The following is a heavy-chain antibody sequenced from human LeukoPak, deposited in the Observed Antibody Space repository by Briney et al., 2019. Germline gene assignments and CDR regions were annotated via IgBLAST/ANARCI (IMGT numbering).Heavy chain of an antibody. J-gene: IGHJ6*02. CDR2: SYYSGST. CDR1: GGSFSSYY. Sequence: SETLSLTCTVSGGSFSSYYWSWIRQPPGKGLEWMGYSYYSGSTNYNPSLKSRVTISVDTSKNQLSLKLSSVTAADTAVYHCARAVRGVSLYYYGMDVWGQGTTVTVSS. CDR3: ARAVRGVSLYYYGMDV. D-gene: IGHD3-10*01. V-gene: IGHV4-59*01.